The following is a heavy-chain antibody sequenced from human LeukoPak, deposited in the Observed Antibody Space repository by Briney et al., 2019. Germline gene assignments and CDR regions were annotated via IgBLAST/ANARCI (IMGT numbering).Heavy chain of an antibody. CDR1: GFTFSSYS. CDR3: AKDICSDGYNFCAFDI. V-gene: IGHV3-48*04. CDR2: ISSSSSTI. J-gene: IGHJ3*02. Sequence: PGGSLRLSCAASGFTFSSYSMNWVRQAPGKGLEWVSYISSSSSTIYYADSVKGRFTISRDNAKNSLYLQMNSLRAEDTALYYCAKDICSDGYNFCAFDIWGQGTMVTVSS. D-gene: IGHD5-24*01.